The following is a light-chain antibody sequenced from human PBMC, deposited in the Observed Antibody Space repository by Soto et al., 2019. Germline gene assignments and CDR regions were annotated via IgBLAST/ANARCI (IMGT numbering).Light chain of an antibody. V-gene: IGKV3D-11*01. CDR1: QAVGGTY. J-gene: IGKJ3*01. Sequence: EIVLTQSPGTLSLCPGERASVSCRASQAVGGTYLAWYQHKPGQAPRLLIYGASNRAAGIPARFSGSGSGTDFTLTISSLEPEDFAVYYCQQRSNSFTFGPGTKVAIK. CDR3: QQRSNSFT. CDR2: GAS.